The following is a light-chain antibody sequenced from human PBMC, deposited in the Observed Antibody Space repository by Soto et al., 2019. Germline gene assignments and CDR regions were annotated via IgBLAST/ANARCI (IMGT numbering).Light chain of an antibody. CDR2: KAS. CDR1: QTISSW. J-gene: IGKJ1*01. V-gene: IGKV1-5*03. Sequence: DIQMTQSPSTLSGSVGDRVTITCRASQTISSWLAWYQQKPGKAPKLLIYKASTLKSGVPSRFSGSGSGTEFTLTISSLQPDDFATYYCQHYNGYSEAFGQGTKVDTK. CDR3: QHYNGYSEA.